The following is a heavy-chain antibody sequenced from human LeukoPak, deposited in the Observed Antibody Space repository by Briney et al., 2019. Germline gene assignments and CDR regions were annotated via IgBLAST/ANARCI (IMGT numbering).Heavy chain of an antibody. V-gene: IGHV3-9*01. CDR2: ISWNSGSI. CDR1: GFTFDDYA. Sequence: GGSLRLSCAASGFTFDDYAMHWVRQAPGKGLEWVSGISWNSGSIGYADSVKGRFTISGDNAKNSLYLQMNSLRAEDTALYYCAKDSSGMDVWGQGTTVTVSS. CDR3: AKDSSGMDV. J-gene: IGHJ6*02.